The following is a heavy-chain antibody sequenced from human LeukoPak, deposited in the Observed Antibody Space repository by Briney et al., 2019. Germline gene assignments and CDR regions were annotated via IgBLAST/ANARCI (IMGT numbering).Heavy chain of an antibody. J-gene: IGHJ4*02. CDR1: GYTFTSYG. CDR3: AREDKESRYYDFWSGYYIDY. Sequence: ASVKVSCKASGYTFTSYGISWVRQAPGQGLEWMGWISAYNGNTNYAQKLQGRVTMTTDTSTSTAYMELSSLRSEDTAVYYCAREDKESRYYDFWSGYYIDYWGQGTLVTVSS. CDR2: ISAYNGNT. D-gene: IGHD3-3*01. V-gene: IGHV1-18*01.